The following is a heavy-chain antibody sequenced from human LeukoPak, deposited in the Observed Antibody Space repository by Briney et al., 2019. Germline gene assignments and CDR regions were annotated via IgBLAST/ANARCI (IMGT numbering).Heavy chain of an antibody. D-gene: IGHD3-3*01. CDR2: INPNSGGT. V-gene: IGHV1-2*02. J-gene: IGHJ4*02. Sequence: ASVKVSCKASGYTFTSYAIHWVRQAPGQGLEWMGWINPNSGGTNYAQKFQGRVTMTRDTSISTAYMELSRLSSDDTAVYYCARPAFYDFWSPPDYWGQGTLVTVSS. CDR3: ARPAFYDFWSPPDY. CDR1: GYTFTSYA.